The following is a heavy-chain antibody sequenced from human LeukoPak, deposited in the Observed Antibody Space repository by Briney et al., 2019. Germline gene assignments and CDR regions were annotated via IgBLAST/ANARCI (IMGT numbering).Heavy chain of an antibody. D-gene: IGHD3-10*01. V-gene: IGHV4-34*01. CDR3: ARAAGSGQYYFDY. J-gene: IGHJ4*02. Sequence: PSETLSLTCAVYGGSFSGYYWSWIRQPPGKGLEWIGEINHSGSTNYNPSLKSRVTISVDTSKNQFSLKLSSVTAADTAVYYCARAAGSGQYYFDYWGQGTLVTVSS. CDR2: INHSGST. CDR1: GGSFSGYY.